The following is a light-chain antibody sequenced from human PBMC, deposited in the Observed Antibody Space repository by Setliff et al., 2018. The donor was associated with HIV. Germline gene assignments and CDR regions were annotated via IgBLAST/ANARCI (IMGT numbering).Light chain of an antibody. Sequence: QSVLTQPASVSGSPGQSITISCTGTSSDIGRYNLVSWYQQYPGKAPKLMTYQATKRPSGVSNCFSGSKSGNTASLTISGLQAEDEADYYCCSNTGSNTYVFGSGTKVTVL. V-gene: IGLV2-23*01. CDR2: QAT. CDR3: CSNTGSNTYV. CDR1: SSDIGRYNL. J-gene: IGLJ1*01.